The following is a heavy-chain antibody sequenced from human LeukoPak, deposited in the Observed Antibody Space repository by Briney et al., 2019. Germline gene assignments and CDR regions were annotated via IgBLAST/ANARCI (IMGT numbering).Heavy chain of an antibody. Sequence: GGSLRLSCAASGFTVSSDYMSWVRQAPGKGLEWVSVIYSGGSTYYADSVKGRFTISRDNSKNTLYLQMNSLRAEDTAVYYCARGPSPAEPPYWGQGTLVTVSS. V-gene: IGHV3-66*02. D-gene: IGHD2-2*01. CDR2: IYSGGST. CDR1: GFTVSSDY. CDR3: ARGPSPAEPPY. J-gene: IGHJ4*02.